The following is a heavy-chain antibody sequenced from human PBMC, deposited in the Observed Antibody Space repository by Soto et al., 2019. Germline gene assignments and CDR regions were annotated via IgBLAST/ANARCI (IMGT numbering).Heavy chain of an antibody. CDR2: ISAYNGNT. D-gene: IGHD3-10*01. CDR1: GYTFTSYG. Sequence: GASVKVSCKASGYTFTSYGISWVRQAPGQGLEWMGWISAYNGNTNYAQKLQGRVTMTTDTSTSTAYMELRSLRSDDTAVYYCARDGVISYYGSGSYYKSWGQGTLVTVYS. CDR3: ARDGVISYYGSGSYYKS. V-gene: IGHV1-18*04. J-gene: IGHJ4*02.